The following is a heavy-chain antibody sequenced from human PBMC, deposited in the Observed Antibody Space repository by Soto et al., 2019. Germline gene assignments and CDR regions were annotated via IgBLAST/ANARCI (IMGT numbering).Heavy chain of an antibody. CDR3: ARHQMAGPTYYYGMDV. CDR2: IDPSDSYT. J-gene: IGHJ6*02. Sequence: LGESLRISCRGAGYRFTSYGSSWVRQMPGKGLEWMGRIDPSDSYTNYSPSFQGHVTISADKSISTAYLQWSSLKASDTAMYYCARHQMAGPTYYYGMDVWGQGTTVTVSS. V-gene: IGHV5-10-1*01. CDR1: GYRFTSYG. D-gene: IGHD6-19*01.